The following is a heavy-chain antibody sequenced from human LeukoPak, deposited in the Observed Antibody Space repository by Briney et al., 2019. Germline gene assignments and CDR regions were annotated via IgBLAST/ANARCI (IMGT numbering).Heavy chain of an antibody. V-gene: IGHV3-9*01. J-gene: IGHJ4*02. CDR1: GFTFDDYA. CDR2: ISWNSGSI. Sequence: PGGSLTLACAASGFTFDDYAMHWVRQAPGKGLEWVSGISWNSGSIGYADSVKGRFTISRDNAKKSLYLQMNSVRAEDTAVYSCARVGRGYAGDYWGQGTLVTVSS. CDR3: ARVGRGYAGDY. D-gene: IGHD1-1*01.